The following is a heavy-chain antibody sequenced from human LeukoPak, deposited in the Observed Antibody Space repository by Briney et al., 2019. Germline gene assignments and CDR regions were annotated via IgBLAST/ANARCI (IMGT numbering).Heavy chain of an antibody. J-gene: IGHJ4*02. CDR3: ARGTSSGWYGFDS. CDR2: IYYSGTT. D-gene: IGHD6-19*01. CDR1: GGSISSYY. V-gene: IGHV4-59*01. Sequence: SETLSLTCTVSGGSISSYYWSWIRQPPGRGLEWIGYIYYSGTTNYNPSLKSRVTISVDTSKNQFSLKLNSVTAADTAVYYCARGTSSGWYGFDSWGQGTLVTVSS.